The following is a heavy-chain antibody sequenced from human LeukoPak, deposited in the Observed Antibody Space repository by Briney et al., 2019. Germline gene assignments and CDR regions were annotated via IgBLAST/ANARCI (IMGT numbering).Heavy chain of an antibody. CDR2: IYSGGST. CDR3: ATRLRGYSYGYLDY. V-gene: IGHV3-66*01. CDR1: GFTVSSNY. D-gene: IGHD5-18*01. J-gene: IGHJ4*02. Sequence: PGGSLRLSCAASGFTVSSNYMSWVRQAPGKGLEWVSVIYSGGSTYYADSVKGRFTISRDNSKNTLYLQMNSLRAEDTAVYYCATRLRGYSYGYLDYWGQGTLVTVS.